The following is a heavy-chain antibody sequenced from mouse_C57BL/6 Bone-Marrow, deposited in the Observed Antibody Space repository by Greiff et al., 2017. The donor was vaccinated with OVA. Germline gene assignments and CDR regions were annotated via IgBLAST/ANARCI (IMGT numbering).Heavy chain of an antibody. CDR3: ARRDYGSSWDGLAY. CDR1: GYTFTGYW. CDR2: ILPGSGST. Sequence: VQRVESGAELMKPGASVKLSCKATGYTFTGYWIEWVKQRPGHGLEWIGEILPGSGSTNSNEKFKGKATFTADTSSNTAYMQLSSLTTEDSVIYYCARRDYGSSWDGLAYWGQGTLVTVSA. J-gene: IGHJ3*01. V-gene: IGHV1-9*01. D-gene: IGHD1-1*01.